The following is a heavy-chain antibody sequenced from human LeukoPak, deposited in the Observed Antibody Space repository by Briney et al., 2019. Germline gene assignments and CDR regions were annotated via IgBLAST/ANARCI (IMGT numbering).Heavy chain of an antibody. V-gene: IGHV3-23*01. D-gene: IGHD2/OR15-2a*01. CDR3: ARDFYDGFALDY. J-gene: IGHJ4*02. Sequence: PGGSLRLSCAASGFPFSSYGMSWVRQAPGKGLEWVSAISGSDGRTYYADSVKGRFTISRDNARNSLYLQMDNLRAEDTGVYYCARDFYDGFALDYWGQGTLVTVSS. CDR2: ISGSDGRT. CDR1: GFPFSSYG.